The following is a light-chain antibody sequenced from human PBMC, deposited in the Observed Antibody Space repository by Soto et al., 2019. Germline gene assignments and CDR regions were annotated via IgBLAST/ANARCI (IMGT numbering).Light chain of an antibody. CDR2: KDS. CDR3: QSADSSVGV. V-gene: IGLV3-25*02. CDR1: ALPKQY. Sequence: SYELTQPPSVSVSPGQTARITCSGDALPKQYAYWYQQKPGQAPVLVIYKDSERPSGIPERFSGSSSGTTVTLTISGVQAEDEADYYCQSADSSVGVFGGGTKVTVL. J-gene: IGLJ3*02.